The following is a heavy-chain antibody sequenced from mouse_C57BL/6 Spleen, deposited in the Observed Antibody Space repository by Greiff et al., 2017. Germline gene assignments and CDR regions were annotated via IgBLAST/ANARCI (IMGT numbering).Heavy chain of an antibody. CDR1: GFTFSDYY. CDR2: ISNGGGST. CDR3: ARKDYYGGWYFDV. J-gene: IGHJ1*03. V-gene: IGHV5-12*01. Sequence: DVMLVESGGGLVQPGGSLKLSCAASGFTFSDYYMYWVRQTPEKRLEWVAYISNGGGSTYYPDTVKGRFTISRDNAKNTLYLQMSRLKSEDTAMYYCARKDYYGGWYFDVWGTGTTVTVSS. D-gene: IGHD1-1*01.